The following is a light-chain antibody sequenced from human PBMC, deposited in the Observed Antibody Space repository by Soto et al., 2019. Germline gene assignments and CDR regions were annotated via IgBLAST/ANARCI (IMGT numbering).Light chain of an antibody. CDR1: QTISSW. CDR2: KAS. CDR3: QQLNSYLFT. V-gene: IGKV1-5*03. J-gene: IGKJ3*01. Sequence: DIQMTQSPSTLSGSVGDRVTITCRASQTISSWLAWYQQKPGKAPKLLIYKASTLKSGVPSRFSGSGSGTEFTLTISSLQPDDFATYYCQQLNSYLFTFGPGTKVDIK.